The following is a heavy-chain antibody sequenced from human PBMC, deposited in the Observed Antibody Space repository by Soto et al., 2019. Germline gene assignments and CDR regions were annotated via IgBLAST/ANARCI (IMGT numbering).Heavy chain of an antibody. D-gene: IGHD4-17*01. J-gene: IGHJ4*02. CDR3: ARMKGDYGGNPGGFDY. Sequence: GESLKISCKGSGYSFTSYWIGWVRQMPGKGLEWMGIIYPGDSDTRYSPSFQGQVTISADKSISTAYLQWSSLKASDTAMYYCARMKGDYGGNPGGFDYWGQGTLVTVSS. CDR1: GYSFTSYW. V-gene: IGHV5-51*01. CDR2: IYPGDSDT.